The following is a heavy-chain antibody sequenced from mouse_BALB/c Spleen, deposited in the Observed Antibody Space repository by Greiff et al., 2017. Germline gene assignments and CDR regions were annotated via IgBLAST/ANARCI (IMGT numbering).Heavy chain of an antibody. CDR3: ASTARVYYAMDY. CDR1: GFNIKDTY. V-gene: IGHV14-3*02. J-gene: IGHJ4*01. Sequence: VQLQQSGAELVKPGASVKLSCTASGFNIKDTYMHWVKQRPEQGLEWIGRIDPANGNTKYDPKFQGKATITADTSSNTAYLQLSSLTSEDTAVYYCASTARVYYAMDYWGQGTSVTVSS. CDR2: IDPANGNT. D-gene: IGHD3-1*01.